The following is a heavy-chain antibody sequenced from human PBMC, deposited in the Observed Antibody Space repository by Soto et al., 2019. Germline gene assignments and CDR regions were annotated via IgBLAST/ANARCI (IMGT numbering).Heavy chain of an antibody. CDR2: ISWNSGSI. J-gene: IGHJ4*02. D-gene: IGHD3-9*01. Sequence: GGSLRLSCAASGFTFDDYAMHWVRQAPGKGLEWVSGISWNSGSIGYADSVKGRFTISRDNAKNSLYLQMNSLRAEDTALYYCAKARRDFDWPRTGPFDYWGQGTLVTVSS. CDR1: GFTFDDYA. CDR3: AKARRDFDWPRTGPFDY. V-gene: IGHV3-9*01.